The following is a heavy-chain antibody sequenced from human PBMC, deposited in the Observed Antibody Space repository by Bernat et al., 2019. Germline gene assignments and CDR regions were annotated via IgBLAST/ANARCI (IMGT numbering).Heavy chain of an antibody. J-gene: IGHJ4*02. Sequence: QVQLQQWGAGLLKPSETLSPTCAVYGGSFSGYYWSWIRQPPGKGLEWIGEINHSGSTNYNPSLKSRDTISVDTSKNQITLKLSSVTAADTAVYYWARGLRYDFWSGDLWSTLYYFDYWGQGTLVTVSS. CDR2: INHSGST. V-gene: IGHV4-34*01. CDR1: GGSFSGYY. D-gene: IGHD3-3*01. CDR3: ARGLRYDFWSGDLWSTLYYFDY.